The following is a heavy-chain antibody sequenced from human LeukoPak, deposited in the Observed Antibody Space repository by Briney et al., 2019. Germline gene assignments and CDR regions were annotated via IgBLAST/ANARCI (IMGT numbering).Heavy chain of an antibody. CDR2: ISSSGSTI. V-gene: IGHV3-11*04. CDR3: ARHDCSGGSCSFDY. CDR1: GFTFSDYY. J-gene: IGHJ4*02. Sequence: GGSLRLSCAASGFTFSDYYMSWIRQAPGKGLEWVSYISSSGSTIYYADSVKGRFAISRDNAKNSLYLQMNSLRAEDTAVYYCARHDCSGGSCSFDYWGQGTLVTVSS. D-gene: IGHD2-15*01.